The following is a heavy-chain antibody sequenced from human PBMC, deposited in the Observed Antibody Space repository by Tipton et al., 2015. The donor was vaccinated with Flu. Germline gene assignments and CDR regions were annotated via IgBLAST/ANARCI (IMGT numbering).Heavy chain of an antibody. V-gene: IGHV4-31*03. D-gene: IGHD3-16*01. Sequence: TLSLTCTVSGGSISSGGYYWSWIRQHPGKGLEGIGHIYYSGSTYYNPSLKSRVTISEDTSKNQFSLKLSSVTAPDTAVYYCARGRVLGLGFLYYGLDAWGQGPTVPVPS. CDR2: IYYSGST. CDR1: GGSISSGGYY. CDR3: ARGRVLGLGFLYYGLDA. J-gene: IGHJ6*02.